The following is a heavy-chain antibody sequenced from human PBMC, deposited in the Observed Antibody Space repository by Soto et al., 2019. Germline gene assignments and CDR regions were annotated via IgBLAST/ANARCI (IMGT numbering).Heavy chain of an antibody. Sequence: SETLSLTCTVSGGSISSSSYYWGWFRQPPGLGLEWVGYIYYTGTTTYNPSLRSRVAISLDASKSQFSLNLRSVTAADTAVYYCARLGGYYQAFNIWGPGALVTVPS. CDR1: GGSISSSSYY. J-gene: IGHJ4*01. CDR2: IYYTGTT. CDR3: ARLGGYYQAFNI. D-gene: IGHD3-22*01. V-gene: IGHV4-61*05.